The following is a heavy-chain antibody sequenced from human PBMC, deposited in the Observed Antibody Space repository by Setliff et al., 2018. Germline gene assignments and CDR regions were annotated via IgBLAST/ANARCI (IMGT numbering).Heavy chain of an antibody. J-gene: IGHJ4*02. CDR2: ISYDGFKI. CDR3: AGQGPIFGSGLIPGFDQ. Sequence: LRLSCAASGFTLRNSGMHWVRQAPGRGLEWVTFISYDGFKIYYADSVKGRFTTSRDNSKNTVSLQMSSLRAEDTAIYFCAGQGPIFGSGLIPGFDQWGQGTMVTVSS. V-gene: IGHV3-30*03. D-gene: IGHD3-3*01. CDR1: GFTLRNSG.